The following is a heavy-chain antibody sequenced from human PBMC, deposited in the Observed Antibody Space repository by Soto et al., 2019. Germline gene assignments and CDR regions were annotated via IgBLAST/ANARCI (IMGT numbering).Heavy chain of an antibody. V-gene: IGHV4-59*08. Sequence: SETLSVTCTVSGGFISSDYWSLIRQPPGKGLEWIGYIYYSGSTNYNPSLKSRVTISVDTSKNQFSLKLSSVTAADTVVYYCARRYGYCFSYWGQGTLVTGSS. J-gene: IGHJ4*02. CDR3: ARRYGYCFSY. CDR2: IYYSGST. CDR1: GGFISSDY. D-gene: IGHD2-2*03.